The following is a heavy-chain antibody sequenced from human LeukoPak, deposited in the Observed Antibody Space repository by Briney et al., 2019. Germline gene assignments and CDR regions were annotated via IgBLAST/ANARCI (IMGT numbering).Heavy chain of an antibody. Sequence: SVKVSCKASGFTFTSSAVQWVRQARGQRLEWIGWIVVGSGNTNYAQKFQERVTITRDMSTSTAYMELSSLRAEDTAVYYCARDLTGGQGTWWGQGTLVTVSS. V-gene: IGHV1-58*01. J-gene: IGHJ4*02. D-gene: IGHD3-9*01. CDR2: IVVGSGNT. CDR3: ARDLTGGQGTW. CDR1: GFTFTSSA.